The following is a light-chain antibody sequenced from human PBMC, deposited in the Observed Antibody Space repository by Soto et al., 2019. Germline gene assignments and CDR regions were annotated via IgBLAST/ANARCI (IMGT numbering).Light chain of an antibody. Sequence: QSVLTQPPSVSAAPGQKVTISCSGSSSNIGGNSGSWYQQLPGTAPKLLIYDDNKRPSGIPDRFSGSKSGTSATLGITGFQTGDEADYYCGSWDSSLSAYVFGTGTKV. J-gene: IGLJ1*01. CDR3: GSWDSSLSAYV. CDR2: DDN. CDR1: SSNIGGNS. V-gene: IGLV1-51*01.